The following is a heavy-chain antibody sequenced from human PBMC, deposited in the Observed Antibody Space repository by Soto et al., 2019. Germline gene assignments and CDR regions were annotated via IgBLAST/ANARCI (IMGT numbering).Heavy chain of an antibody. CDR2: ISNSGTTI. CDR1: GFTFSSYE. CDR3: ARGNQTIVGFFDY. D-gene: IGHD3-22*01. V-gene: IGHV3-48*03. J-gene: IGHJ4*02. Sequence: PGGSLRLSCAASGFTFSSYEMNWVRQAPGKGLEWVSYISNSGTTIYSADSVKGRFTISRDNAKNSLYLQMNSLRAEHTAVYHFARGNQTIVGFFDYWGQGTLVTVSS.